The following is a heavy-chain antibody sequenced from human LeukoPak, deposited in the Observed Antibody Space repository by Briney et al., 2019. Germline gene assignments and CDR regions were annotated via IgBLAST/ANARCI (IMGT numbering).Heavy chain of an antibody. CDR2: ISHSGTT. J-gene: IGHJ3*01. CDR1: GGSFSDYQ. V-gene: IGHV4-34*07. CDR3: AKSTYYYDTFVNAFDF. D-gene: IGHD3-22*01. Sequence: SETLSLTCAVSGGSFSDYQWNWIRQSPGKGLEWLGEISHSGTTTYNPSLKSRVTTSVDTSKNQFSLKLSSVTAADTAVYYCAKSTYYYDTFVNAFDFWGQGTVVTVSS.